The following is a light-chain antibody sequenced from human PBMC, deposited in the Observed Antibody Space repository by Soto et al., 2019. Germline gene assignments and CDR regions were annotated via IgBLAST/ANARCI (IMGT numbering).Light chain of an antibody. Sequence: EIVMTQSPLTLPVTPGEPASMSCRSSQSLLYNNTFNYLDWYLQKPGQSPHLLIYLGSNRASGVPDRLSGSGSGTDFALTISSLQPEDFATYYCQQSYSTPQSWTFGQGTKVDIK. J-gene: IGKJ1*01. V-gene: IGKV2-28*01. CDR1: QSLLYNNTFNY. CDR3: QQSYSTPQSWT. CDR2: LGS.